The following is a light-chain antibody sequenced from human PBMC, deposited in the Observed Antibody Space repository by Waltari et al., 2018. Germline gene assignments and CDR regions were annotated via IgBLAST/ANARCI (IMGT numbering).Light chain of an antibody. CDR1: KSVLNTHNKRTR. CDR2: RAS. V-gene: IGKV4-1*01. J-gene: IGKJ2*01. Sequence: DIVMTQSPASLAVSLGERAPSTCKSSKSVLNTHNKRTRLAWIQQKPGQHPKVLIYRASSLEAGVPDRFSGSGSGTDFTLTISSLQAEDVAVYYCQQYYITPPTFGQGTKLEIK. CDR3: QQYYITPPT.